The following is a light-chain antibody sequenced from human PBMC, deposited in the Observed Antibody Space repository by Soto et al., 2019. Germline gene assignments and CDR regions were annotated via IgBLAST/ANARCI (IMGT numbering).Light chain of an antibody. CDR1: QSVASN. CDR3: QQYHNWPPQYT. CDR2: GAS. V-gene: IGKV3-15*01. J-gene: IGKJ2*01. Sequence: EIVMTQSPASLSVSPGDGATLSCRASQSVASNVAWYQQKPGQGPRLLIHGASTRAVGVPARFSGSGSGTDFPLTISSLQSEDFAVYYCQQYHNWPPQYTWGQGTRLQIK.